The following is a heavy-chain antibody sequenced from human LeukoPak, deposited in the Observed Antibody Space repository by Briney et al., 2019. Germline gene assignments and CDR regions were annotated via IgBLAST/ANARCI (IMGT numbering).Heavy chain of an antibody. Sequence: PGGSLRLSCAASGFTFSSYAMHWVRQAPGKGLEWVAVISYDGSNKYYADSVKGRFTISRDNSKNTLYLQMNSLRAEDTAVYYCARDSAAMVATATDYWGQGTLVTVSS. CDR2: ISYDGSNK. V-gene: IGHV3-30-3*01. D-gene: IGHD5-18*01. CDR1: GFTFSSYA. J-gene: IGHJ4*02. CDR3: ARDSAAMVATATDY.